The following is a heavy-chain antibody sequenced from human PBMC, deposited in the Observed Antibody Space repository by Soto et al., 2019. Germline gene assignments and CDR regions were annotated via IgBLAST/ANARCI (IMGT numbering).Heavy chain of an antibody. CDR1: GGSFSGYY. V-gene: IGHV4-34*01. Sequence: SETLSLTCAVYGGSFSGYYWSWIRQPPGKGLEWIGEINHSGSTNYNPSLKSRVTISVDTSKNQFSLKLSSVTAADTAVYYCALYYYGSGSYSRRFDYWGQGTLVTVS. J-gene: IGHJ4*02. CDR2: INHSGST. CDR3: ALYYYGSGSYSRRFDY. D-gene: IGHD3-10*01.